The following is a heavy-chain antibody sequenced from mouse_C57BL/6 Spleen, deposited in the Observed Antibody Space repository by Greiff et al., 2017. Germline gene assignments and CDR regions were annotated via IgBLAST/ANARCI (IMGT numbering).Heavy chain of an antibody. CDR1: GFSLTSYG. Sequence: QVQLKESGPGLVQPSQSLSITCTASGFSLTSYGVNWVRQSPGKGLEWLGVIWSGGSTDYNAAFISSLSISKDNSKSQVFFKMNSLQADDTAIYYCARNPRWLLGDYAVDYWGKGTSVTVSS. CDR3: ARNPRWLLGDYAVDY. V-gene: IGHV2-2*01. J-gene: IGHJ4*01. D-gene: IGHD2-3*01. CDR2: IWSGGST.